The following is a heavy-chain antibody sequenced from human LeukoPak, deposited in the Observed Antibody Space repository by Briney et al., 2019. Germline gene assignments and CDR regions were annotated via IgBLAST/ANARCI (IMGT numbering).Heavy chain of an antibody. V-gene: IGHV1-2*04. CDR2: INPNSGGT. Sequence: GASVKVSCKASGYTFTSYYMHWVRQAPGQGLEWMGWINPNSGGTNYAQKFQGWVTMTRDTSISTAYMELSRLRSDDTAVYYCARGNMVRGLPPWVVNPIQGATEHNWFDPWGQGTLVTVSS. CDR1: GYTFTSYY. D-gene: IGHD3-10*01. CDR3: ARGNMVRGLPPWVVNPIQGATEHNWFDP. J-gene: IGHJ5*02.